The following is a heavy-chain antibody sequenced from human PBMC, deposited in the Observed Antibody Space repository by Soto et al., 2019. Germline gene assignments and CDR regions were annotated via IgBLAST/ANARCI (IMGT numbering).Heavy chain of an antibody. CDR1: GGTFSSYA. CDR3: AGDRGPSSVYYQYRFDP. V-gene: IGHV1-69*12. D-gene: IGHD3-22*01. J-gene: IGHJ5*02. Sequence: QVQLVQAGAEVKKPGSSVKVSCKASGGTFSSYAISWVRQAPGQGLEWMGEIIPIFGTANYAQKFQGRVTVTADESKSPSYMELSSMSSEDTAGDSSAGDRGPSSVYYQYRFDPWGQGTLVTVSS. CDR2: IIPIFGTA.